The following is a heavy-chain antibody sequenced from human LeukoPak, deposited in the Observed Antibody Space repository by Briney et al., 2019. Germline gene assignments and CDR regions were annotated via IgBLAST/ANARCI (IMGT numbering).Heavy chain of an antibody. D-gene: IGHD3-22*01. J-gene: IGHJ4*02. Sequence: GGSLRLSCSASGFTFSSYAMHWVRQAPGKGLEYVSAISSNGGSIYYADSVKGRFTISRDNSKNTLYLQMSSLRAEDTAVYYCVKPYDSSGFAFDYWGQGTLVTVSS. CDR1: GFTFSSYA. CDR2: ISSNGGSI. V-gene: IGHV3-64D*06. CDR3: VKPYDSSGFAFDY.